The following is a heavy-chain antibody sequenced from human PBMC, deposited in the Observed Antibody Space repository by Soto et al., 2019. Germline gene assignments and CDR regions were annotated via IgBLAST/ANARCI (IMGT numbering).Heavy chain of an antibody. CDR3: ARGVTTVTTFDY. CDR2: IYYSGST. CDR1: GGSISSGDYY. V-gene: IGHV4-30-4*01. Sequence: SETLSLTCTVSGGSISSGDYYWSWIRQPPGKGLEWIGYIYYSGSTYYNPSLKSRVTISVDTSKNQFSLKLSSVTAADTAVYYCARGVTTVTTFDYCGQGPLVTVAS. D-gene: IGHD4-17*01. J-gene: IGHJ4*02.